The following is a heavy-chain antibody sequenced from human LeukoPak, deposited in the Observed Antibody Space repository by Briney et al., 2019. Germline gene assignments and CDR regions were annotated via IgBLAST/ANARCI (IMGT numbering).Heavy chain of an antibody. CDR1: GGTFSSYA. J-gene: IGHJ6*02. CDR3: ARAYGYCSGGSCYYYYGMDV. D-gene: IGHD2-15*01. CDR2: IIPIFGTA. Sequence: SVKVSCKASGGTFSSYAISWVRQAPGQGLEWMGGIIPIFGTANYAQKFQGRVTITADESTSTAYMELSSLRSEDTAVYYCARAYGYCSGGSCYYYYGMDVWGQGTMVTVSS. V-gene: IGHV1-69*13.